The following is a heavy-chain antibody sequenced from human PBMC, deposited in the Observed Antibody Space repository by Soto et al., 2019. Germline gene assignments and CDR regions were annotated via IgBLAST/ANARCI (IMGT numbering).Heavy chain of an antibody. CDR3: ATTVPYDFWSGYYSYYMDV. V-gene: IGHV4-59*01. CDR1: GGSISSYY. D-gene: IGHD3-3*01. Sequence: PSETLSLTCTVSGGSISSYYWSWIRQPPGKGLERIGYIYYSGSTNYNPSLKSRVTISVDTSKNQFSLKLSSVTAADTAVYYCATTVPYDFWSGYYSYYMDVWGKGTTVTVSS. J-gene: IGHJ6*03. CDR2: IYYSGST.